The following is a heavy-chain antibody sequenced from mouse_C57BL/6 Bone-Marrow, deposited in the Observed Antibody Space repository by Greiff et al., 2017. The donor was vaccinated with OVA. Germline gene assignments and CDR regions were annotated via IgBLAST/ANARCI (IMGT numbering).Heavy chain of an antibody. CDR3: AKNYYGSSYWYFDV. CDR2: INPNYGTT. CDR1: GYSFTDYN. Sequence: EVQLQQSGPELVKPGASVKISCKASGYSFTDYNMNWVKQSNGKSLEWIGVINPNYGTTSYNQKFKGKATLTVDQSSSTAYMQLNSPTSEDSAVYYCAKNYYGSSYWYFDVWGTGTTVTVSS. D-gene: IGHD1-1*01. J-gene: IGHJ1*03. V-gene: IGHV1-39*01.